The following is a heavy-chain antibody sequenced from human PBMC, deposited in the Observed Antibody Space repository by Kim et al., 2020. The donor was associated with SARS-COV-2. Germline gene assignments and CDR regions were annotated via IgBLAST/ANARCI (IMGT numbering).Heavy chain of an antibody. CDR3: ARDVGHFWSGYYYDY. CDR1: GGSFSGYY. D-gene: IGHD3-3*02. CDR2: INHSGST. V-gene: IGHV4-34*01. J-gene: IGHJ4*02. Sequence: SETLSLTCAVYGGSFSGYYWSWIRQPPGKGLEWIGEINHSGSTNYNPSLKSRVTISVDTSKNQFSLKLSSVTAADTAVYYCARDVGHFWSGYYYDYWGQGTLVTVSS.